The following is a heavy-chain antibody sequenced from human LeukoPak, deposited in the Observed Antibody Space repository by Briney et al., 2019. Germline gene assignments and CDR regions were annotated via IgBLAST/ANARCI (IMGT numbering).Heavy chain of an antibody. Sequence: GGSLRLSCAASGFTFSSYSMNWVRQAPGKGLEWVSSISSSSSYIYYADSVKGRFTISRDNAKNSLYLQMNSLRAEDTAVYYCARDPFGSRITRGYFDYWGQGTLVTVSS. CDR3: ARDPFGSRITRGYFDY. D-gene: IGHD3-10*01. CDR1: GFTFSSYS. CDR2: ISSSSSYI. J-gene: IGHJ4*02. V-gene: IGHV3-21*01.